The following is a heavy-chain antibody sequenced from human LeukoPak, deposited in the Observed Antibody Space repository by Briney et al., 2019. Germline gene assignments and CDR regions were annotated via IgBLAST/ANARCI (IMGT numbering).Heavy chain of an antibody. V-gene: IGHV3-30*18. CDR1: GFTFSSYG. CDR2: ISYDGSNK. J-gene: IGHJ4*02. Sequence: GGSLRLSCAASGFTFSSYGMHWVRQAPGKGLEWVALISYDGSNKYYADSVKGRFTISRDNSKNTLYLQMNSLRAEDTAVYYCAKDRSSSWTWTIDYWGQGTLVTVSS. CDR3: AKDRSSSWTWTIDY. D-gene: IGHD6-13*01.